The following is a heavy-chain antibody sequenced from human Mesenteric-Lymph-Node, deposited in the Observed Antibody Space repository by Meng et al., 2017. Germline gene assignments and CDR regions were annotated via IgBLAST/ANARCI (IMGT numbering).Heavy chain of an antibody. J-gene: IGHJ4*02. D-gene: IGHD1-14*01. Sequence: QVQLVQSGSELKTPGSSVQVSCKASGYTFTNYAINWVRQAPGQGLEWMGWINTNTGNPTYAQGFTGRFVFSLDTSVSTAYLHISSLKAEDTAVYYCARGSGESETGRFDYWGQGTLVTVSS. CDR3: ARGSGESETGRFDY. CDR1: GYTFTNYA. CDR2: INTNTGNP. V-gene: IGHV7-4-1*02.